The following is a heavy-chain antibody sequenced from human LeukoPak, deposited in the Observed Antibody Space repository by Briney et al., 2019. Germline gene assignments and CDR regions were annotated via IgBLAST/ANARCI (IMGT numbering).Heavy chain of an antibody. Sequence: SETLSLTCTVSGYSISSGYYWGWIRQPPGKGLEWIGSIYHSGSTYYNPSLKSRVTISVDTSKNQFSLKLSSVTAADTAVYYCARGPITMSVPFYWGQGTLVTVSS. CDR1: GYSISSGYY. D-gene: IGHD3-10*02. J-gene: IGHJ4*02. CDR2: IYHSGST. CDR3: ARGPITMSVPFY. V-gene: IGHV4-38-2*02.